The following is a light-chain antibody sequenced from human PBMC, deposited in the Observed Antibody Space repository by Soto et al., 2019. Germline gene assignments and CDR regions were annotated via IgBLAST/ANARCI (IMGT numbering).Light chain of an antibody. V-gene: IGKV1-39*01. CDR1: QSISTY. J-gene: IGKJ1*01. CDR2: AAS. CDR3: QQSYSTPRT. Sequence: DIQMTQSPSSLSASVRDRVTITCRASQSISTYLNWYQQKPGKAPKLLIFAASSLHGGVPSRFSGSGSGTDFTLTISSLQPEDFATYYCQQSYSTPRTFGKGTKVDIK.